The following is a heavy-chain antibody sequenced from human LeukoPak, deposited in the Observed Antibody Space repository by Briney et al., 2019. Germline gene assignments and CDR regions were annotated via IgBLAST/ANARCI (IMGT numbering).Heavy chain of an antibody. V-gene: IGHV3-48*03. CDR1: GFTFSSYE. CDR3: ARAGYYYGSGSYPELDN. Sequence: GGSLRLSCAASGFTFSSYEVNWVRQAPGKGLEWVSYISSSGSTIYYADSVKGRFTISRDNAKNSLYLQMNSLRAEDTAVYYCARAGYYYGSGSYPELDNCDQGTLVTVSS. CDR2: ISSSGSTI. D-gene: IGHD3-10*01. J-gene: IGHJ4*02.